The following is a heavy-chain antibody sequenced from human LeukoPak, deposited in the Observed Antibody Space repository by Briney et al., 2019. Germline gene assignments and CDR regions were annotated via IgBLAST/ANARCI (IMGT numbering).Heavy chain of an antibody. CDR2: ISYDGSNK. J-gene: IGHJ5*02. CDR1: GFTFSSYG. D-gene: IGHD2-2*01. Sequence: GGPLRLSCAASGFTFSSYGMHWVRQAPGKGLEWVAVISYDGSNKYYADSVKGRFTISRDNSKNTLYLQMNSLRAEDTAVYYCAKEYHKKNWRFYPWGQGTLVTVSS. CDR3: AKEYHKKNWRFYP. V-gene: IGHV3-30*18.